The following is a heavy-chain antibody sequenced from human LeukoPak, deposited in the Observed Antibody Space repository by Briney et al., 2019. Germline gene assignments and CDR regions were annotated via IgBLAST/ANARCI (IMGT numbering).Heavy chain of an antibody. V-gene: IGHV4-30-2*01. CDR2: IYHSGST. CDR1: GGSISSGGYS. J-gene: IGHJ4*02. Sequence: SQTLSLTCAVSGGSISSGGYSWSWIRQPPGKGLEWIGYIYHSGSTYYNPSLKSRVTISVDRSKNQFSLKLSSVTAADTAVYYCARSRDYGTQVFDYWGQGTLVTVSS. CDR3: ARSRDYGTQVFDY. D-gene: IGHD4-17*01.